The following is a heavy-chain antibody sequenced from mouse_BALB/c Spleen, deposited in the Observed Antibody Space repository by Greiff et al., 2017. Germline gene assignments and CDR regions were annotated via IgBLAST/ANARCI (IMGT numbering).Heavy chain of an antibody. CDR1: GFSLTSYG. CDR3: ARGRYDGAMDY. CDR2: IWSGGST. D-gene: IGHD2-14*01. J-gene: IGHJ4*01. V-gene: IGHV2-4-1*01. Sequence: QVQLQQSGPGLVQPSQSLSITCTVSGFSLTSYGVHWVRQSPGKGLEWLGVIWSGGSTDYNAAFISRLSISKDNSKSQVFFKMNSLQADDTAIYYCARGRYDGAMDYWGQGTSVTVSS.